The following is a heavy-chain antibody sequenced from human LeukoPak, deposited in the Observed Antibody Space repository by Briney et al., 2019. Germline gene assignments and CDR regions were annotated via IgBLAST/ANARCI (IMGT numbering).Heavy chain of an antibody. CDR3: AKEARGTIFGVVTLDYMDV. D-gene: IGHD3-3*01. J-gene: IGHJ6*03. Sequence: PGGSLRLSCAASGFTFSSYGMHWVRQAPGKGLEWVAVIWYDGSNKYYADSVKGRSTISRDNSKNTLYLQMNSLRAEDTAVYYCAKEARGTIFGVVTLDYMDVWGQGTTVTVSS. CDR1: GFTFSSYG. CDR2: IWYDGSNK. V-gene: IGHV3-33*06.